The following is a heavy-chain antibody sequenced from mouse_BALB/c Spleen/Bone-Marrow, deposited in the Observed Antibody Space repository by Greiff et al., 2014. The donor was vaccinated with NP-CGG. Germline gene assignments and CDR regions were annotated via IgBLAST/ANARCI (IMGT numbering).Heavy chain of an antibody. J-gene: IGHJ3*01. D-gene: IGHD2-4*01. Sequence: VQLQESGPELVKPGASVKISCKASGYAFSSSWMNWVKQRPGQGLEWIGRIYPGDGNTNYNGKFKGKATLTADKSSTTAYMRLSSLTSVDSAVYFCALYDYDGLSWFAYWGQGTLVTVSA. CDR2: IYPGDGNT. CDR3: ALYDYDGLSWFAY. V-gene: IGHV1-82*01. CDR1: GYAFSSSW.